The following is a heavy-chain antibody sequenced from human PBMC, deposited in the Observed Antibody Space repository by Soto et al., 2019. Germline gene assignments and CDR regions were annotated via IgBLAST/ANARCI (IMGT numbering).Heavy chain of an antibody. CDR1: GFTFSGSA. Sequence: EVQLVESGGGLVQPGGSLKLSCAASGFTFSGSAMHWVRQASGKGLEWVGRIRSKANSYATAYAASVKGRYTSSRYDSKNTAYLQMNSLKTEDPAVYYCTSEWELLEGLLDYCGHGTLVTVSS. D-gene: IGHD1-26*01. J-gene: IGHJ4*01. V-gene: IGHV3-73*02. CDR3: TSEWELLEGLLDY. CDR2: IRSKANSYAT.